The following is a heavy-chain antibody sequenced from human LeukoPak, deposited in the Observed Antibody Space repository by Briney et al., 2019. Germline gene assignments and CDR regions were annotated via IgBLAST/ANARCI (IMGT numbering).Heavy chain of an antibody. Sequence: PGGSLRLSCAASGFTFSNYDMSWVRQAPGKGLEWVSAISGSGGSTYYADSVKGRFTISRDNSKNTLYLQMNSLRAEDTAVYYCAKVVVAATPYYYYYMDVWGKGTTVTVSS. CDR2: ISGSGGST. CDR3: AKVVVAATPYYYYYMDV. D-gene: IGHD2-15*01. CDR1: GFTFSNYD. J-gene: IGHJ6*03. V-gene: IGHV3-23*01.